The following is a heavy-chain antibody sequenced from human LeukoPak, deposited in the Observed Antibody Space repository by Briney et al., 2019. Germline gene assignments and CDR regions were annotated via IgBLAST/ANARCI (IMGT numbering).Heavy chain of an antibody. V-gene: IGHV3-23*01. D-gene: IGHD1-26*01. Sequence: PGGSLRLSCAASGFTFSSYAMSWVRQAPGKGLEWVSTIGDGGGSTYYADSVKGRYTISRDNSKNTLYLQMNSLRAEDTAVYYCAKDRGVLGDSRAVNWFDPWGQGTLVTVSS. CDR3: AKDRGVLGDSRAVNWFDP. CDR1: GFTFSSYA. J-gene: IGHJ5*02. CDR2: IGDGGGST.